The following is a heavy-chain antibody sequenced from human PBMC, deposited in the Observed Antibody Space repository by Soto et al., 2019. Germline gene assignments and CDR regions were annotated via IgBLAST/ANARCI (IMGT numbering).Heavy chain of an antibody. J-gene: IGHJ4*02. D-gene: IGHD1-7*01. Sequence: EVQLLESGGGLVQPGGSLRLSCAASGFTFSSYTMSWVRQAPGKGLEWVSAISGSGGSTYYADSVKGRFTISRDNSKNTLYLQMNSLRAEDTAVYYCAKDPGATGTTPDYWGQGTLVTVSS. CDR3: AKDPGATGTTPDY. CDR1: GFTFSSYT. CDR2: ISGSGGST. V-gene: IGHV3-23*01.